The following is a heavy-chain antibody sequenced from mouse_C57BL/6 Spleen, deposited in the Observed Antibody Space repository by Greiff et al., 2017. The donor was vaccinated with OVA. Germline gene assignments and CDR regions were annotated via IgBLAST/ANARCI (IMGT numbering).Heavy chain of an antibody. CDR1: GFTIKDYY. CDR2: IDPEDGET. J-gene: IGHJ1*03. CDR3: ARSEDFDV. V-gene: IGHV14-2*01. Sequence: VQLQQSGAELVKPGASVKLSCTASGFTIKDYYMHWVKQRTEQGLEWIGRIDPEDGETQYAPKFQGKATITADTSSNTAYLQLSSLTSEDTAVYYCARSEDFDVWGTGTTVTVSS.